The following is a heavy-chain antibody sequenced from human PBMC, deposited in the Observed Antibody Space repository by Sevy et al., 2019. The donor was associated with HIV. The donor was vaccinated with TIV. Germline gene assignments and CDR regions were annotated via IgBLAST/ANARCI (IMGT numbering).Heavy chain of an antibody. CDR2: ISTSSSHI. Sequence: GGSLRLSCAASGFSFNNYDMNWVRQAPGKGLEWISYISTSSSHIYYVDSVKGRFTISRDNANNSLSVQMNSLRAEDTAVYYCAREGGYTDQGMDVWGQGTTVTVFS. CDR1: GFSFNNYD. D-gene: IGHD5-12*01. J-gene: IGHJ6*02. V-gene: IGHV3-48*01. CDR3: AREGGYTDQGMDV.